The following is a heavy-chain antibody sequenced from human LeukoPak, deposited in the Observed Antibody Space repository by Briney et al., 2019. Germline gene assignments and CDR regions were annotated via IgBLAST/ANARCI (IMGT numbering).Heavy chain of an antibody. CDR3: ARCPPYSGSYYDY. D-gene: IGHD1-26*01. Sequence: GGSLRLSCAASGFTFSSYWMSWVRQAPGKGLEWVANIKQDGSEKYYVDSVKGRFTISRDNSKNTLYLQMNSLRAEDTAVYYCARCPPYSGSYYDYWGQGTLVTVSS. CDR1: GFTFSSYW. CDR2: IKQDGSEK. J-gene: IGHJ4*02. V-gene: IGHV3-7*03.